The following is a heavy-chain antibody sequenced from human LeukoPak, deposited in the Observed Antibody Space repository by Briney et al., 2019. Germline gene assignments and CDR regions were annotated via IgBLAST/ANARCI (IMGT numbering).Heavy chain of an antibody. Sequence: SETLSLTCTVSGGSISSYYWSWIRQPAGKGLEWIGRIYMSGSTNYNPSLKSRVTMSVDTSKNQFSLKLSSVTAADTAVYYCARGHYYGSGGPHYYYMDVWGKGTTVTISS. V-gene: IGHV4-4*07. CDR2: IYMSGST. CDR3: ARGHYYGSGGPHYYYMDV. D-gene: IGHD3-10*01. J-gene: IGHJ6*03. CDR1: GGSISSYY.